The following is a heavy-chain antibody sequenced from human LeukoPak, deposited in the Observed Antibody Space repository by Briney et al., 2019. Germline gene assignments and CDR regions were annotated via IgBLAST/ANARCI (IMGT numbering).Heavy chain of an antibody. Sequence: GGSLRLSCAASGFTFSDYYMTWIRQAPGKGLEWVSSISSSSSYIYYADSVKGRFTISRDNAKNSLYLQMNSLRAEDTAVYYCARMEGYSSSWYDDYWGQGTLVTVSS. CDR1: GFTFSDYY. CDR2: ISSSSSYI. CDR3: ARMEGYSSSWYDDY. J-gene: IGHJ4*02. V-gene: IGHV3-11*06. D-gene: IGHD6-13*01.